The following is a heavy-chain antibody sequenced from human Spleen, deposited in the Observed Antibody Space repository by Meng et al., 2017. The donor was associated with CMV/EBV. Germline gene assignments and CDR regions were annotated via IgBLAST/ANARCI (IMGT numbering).Heavy chain of an antibody. D-gene: IGHD1-26*01. Sequence: EGQLVGSGGGLVQPGGSLRLSCAASGFTVSSNYMSWVRQAPGKGLEWVSVIYSGGSTYYADSVKGRFTISRDNSKNTLYLQMNSLRAEDTAVYYCARGEWELLLAYWGQGTLVTVSS. J-gene: IGHJ4*02. V-gene: IGHV3-66*01. CDR1: GFTVSSNY. CDR3: ARGEWELLLAY. CDR2: IYSGGST.